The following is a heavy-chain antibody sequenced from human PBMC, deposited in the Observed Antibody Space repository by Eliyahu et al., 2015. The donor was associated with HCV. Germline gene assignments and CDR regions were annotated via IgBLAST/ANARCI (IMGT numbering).Heavy chain of an antibody. CDR1: GFTFSTYS. D-gene: IGHD2-15*01. Sequence: EVQLVESGGGLVNPGGSLXLSXXASGFTFSTYSMXWVRQAPGKGLEWVSSISSSSSYIYYVDSVKGRFTISRDNAKNSLYLQMNSLRAEDTAVYYCARAKNLLLYCSGGSCFFDYWGQGTLVTVSS. CDR3: ARAKNLLLYCSGGSCFFDY. V-gene: IGHV3-21*01. J-gene: IGHJ4*02. CDR2: ISSSSSYI.